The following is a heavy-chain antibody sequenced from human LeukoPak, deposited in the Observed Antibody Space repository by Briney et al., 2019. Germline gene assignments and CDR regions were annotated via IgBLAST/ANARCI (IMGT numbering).Heavy chain of an antibody. J-gene: IGHJ5*02. V-gene: IGHV3-33*01. CDR1: GFTFSSYG. CDR2: ICYDGSNK. CDR3: ARVTNRYFDWSTIWWFDP. D-gene: IGHD3-9*01. Sequence: PGGSLRLSCAASGFTFSSYGMHWVRQAPGKGLEWVAVICYDGSNKYSADSVKGRFTISRDNSKNTLYLQMNSLRAEDTAVYYCARVTNRYFDWSTIWWFDPWGQGTLVTVSS.